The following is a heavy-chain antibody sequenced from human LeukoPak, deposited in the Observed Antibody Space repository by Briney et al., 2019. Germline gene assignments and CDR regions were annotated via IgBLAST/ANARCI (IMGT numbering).Heavy chain of an antibody. V-gene: IGHV6-1*01. D-gene: IGHD5-12*01. Sequence: SQTLSLTCAISRDSASSNSAAWGSVSPSPSRGLGWVGTTYYKSKWYNDYAVSVKSRITINPDTSKNQFSLQLNSVTPEDTAVYYCAREGYSDSRGFDPWGQGTLVTVSS. CDR3: AREGYSDSRGFDP. CDR2: TYYKSKWYN. CDR1: RDSASSNSAA. J-gene: IGHJ5*02.